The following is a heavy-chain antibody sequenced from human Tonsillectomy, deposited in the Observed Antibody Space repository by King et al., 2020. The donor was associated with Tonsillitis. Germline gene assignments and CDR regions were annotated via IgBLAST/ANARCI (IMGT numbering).Heavy chain of an antibody. CDR1: GFTFSIYG. CDR2: ISYDESVK. V-gene: IGHV3-30*18. CDR3: ANLGV. J-gene: IGHJ4*02. D-gene: IGHD1-26*01. Sequence: VQLVESGGGVVQPGRSLRLSCAASGFTFSIYGMHWVRQAPGKGLEWVAVISYDESVKYYADSVKGRFTIFRDNFKNTLYLQMNSLRAEDTGVYYCANLGVWGQGTQVTVSS.